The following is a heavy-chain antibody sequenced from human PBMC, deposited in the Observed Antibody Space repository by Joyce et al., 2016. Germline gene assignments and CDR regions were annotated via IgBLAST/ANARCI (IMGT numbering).Heavy chain of an antibody. CDR3: ASHFCGGDCYPGDAVDL. V-gene: IGHV1-18*04. Sequence: QVHLVQSGADLKKPGASVKVSCRASSSSFSRFGITWERQPPGQGLAWMGWIDSDNMNTKYAEGPQGRLTMTTDTLSNTAYMELRSLTSDDSAGYDWASHFCGGDCYPGDAVDLWGPGTMVTVSS. CDR2: IDSDNMNT. J-gene: IGHJ3*01. D-gene: IGHD2-21*02. CDR1: SSSFSRFG.